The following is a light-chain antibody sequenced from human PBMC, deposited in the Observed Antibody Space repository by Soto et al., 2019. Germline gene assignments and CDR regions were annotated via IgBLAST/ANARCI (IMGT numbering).Light chain of an antibody. CDR3: QQRSNWPPA. CDR1: QGVSSY. Sequence: EIVLTQSPATLSLSPGERATLSCRASQGVSSYLAWYQQKPGQAPRLLIYDASNRATGIPARFSGSGSGTDFTLTISSLEPEDFAVYYCQQRSNWPPAFGVGNKVEIK. CDR2: DAS. J-gene: IGKJ4*01. V-gene: IGKV3-11*01.